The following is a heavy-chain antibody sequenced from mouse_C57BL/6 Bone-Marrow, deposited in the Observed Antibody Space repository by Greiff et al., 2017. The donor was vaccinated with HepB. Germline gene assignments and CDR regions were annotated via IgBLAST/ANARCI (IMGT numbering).Heavy chain of an antibody. CDR3: TTITTVVADFDV. D-gene: IGHD1-1*01. J-gene: IGHJ1*03. CDR1: GFNIKDDY. CDR2: IDPENGDT. V-gene: IGHV14-4*01. Sequence: VQLKQSGAELVRPGASVKLSCKASGFNIKDDYMHWVKQRPEKGLEWIGWIDPENGDTEYAAKFQGKGTITADKSYNTAYLQLSSLTSEDTAVYYCTTITTVVADFDVWGTGTTVTVSS.